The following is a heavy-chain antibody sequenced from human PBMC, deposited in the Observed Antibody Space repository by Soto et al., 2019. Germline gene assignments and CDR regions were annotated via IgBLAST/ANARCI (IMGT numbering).Heavy chain of an antibody. D-gene: IGHD5-12*01. V-gene: IGHV5-51*01. CDR1: GYSFTSYW. CDR2: IYPGDSDT. Sequence: PGESLKISCKGSGYSFTSYWIGWVRQMPGKGLEWMGIIYPGDSDTRYSPSFQGQVTISADKSISTAYLQWSSLKASDTAMCYCARLDLARDGYNSPYYYGMDVWGQGTTVTVSS. J-gene: IGHJ6*02. CDR3: ARLDLARDGYNSPYYYGMDV.